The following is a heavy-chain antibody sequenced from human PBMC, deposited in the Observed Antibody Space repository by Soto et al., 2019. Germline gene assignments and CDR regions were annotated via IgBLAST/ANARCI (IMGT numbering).Heavy chain of an antibody. CDR3: GRRRGYSFDY. Sequence: PSETLSLTSTVAGGTISSYYWSWIRQPPGKGLEWIGYIYYSGSTNYNPSLKSRVTISVDTSKNQFSLKLSSVTAADTAVYYCGRRRGYSFDYWGQGTLVTVSS. CDR1: GGTISSYY. CDR2: IYYSGST. V-gene: IGHV4-59*08. D-gene: IGHD5-18*01. J-gene: IGHJ4*02.